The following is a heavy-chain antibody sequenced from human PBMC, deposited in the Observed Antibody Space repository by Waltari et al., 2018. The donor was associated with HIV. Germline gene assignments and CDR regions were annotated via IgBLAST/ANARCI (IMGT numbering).Heavy chain of an antibody. J-gene: IGHJ4*02. CDR1: GYTFTSSD. Sequence: QVLLVQSGAEVKKAGASVKVSCKSSGYTFTSSDITWVRQATGQGLEWVGWRNPNSGNAGYDQKLQGSVSKTRNTSKATAYMELGSLRSEDTAVYYCARGITRASGNNFASWGQGTLVTVSS. CDR2: RNPNSGNA. CDR3: ARGITRASGNNFAS. V-gene: IGHV1-8*01. D-gene: IGHD3-10*01.